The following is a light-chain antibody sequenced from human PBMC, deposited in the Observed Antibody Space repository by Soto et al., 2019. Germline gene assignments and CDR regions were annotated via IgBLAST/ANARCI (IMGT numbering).Light chain of an antibody. CDR1: SSDVGGYNY. V-gene: IGLV2-11*01. Sequence: QSALTQPRSVSGSPGQSVTISCTGTSSDVGGYNYVSWYQQRPGKAPKLMIYDVSQRPSGVPDRFSGSKSGNTASLTISGLQAEDEADYYCCSYAGSHVLFGGGTQLTVL. CDR2: DVS. CDR3: CSYAGSHVL. J-gene: IGLJ7*01.